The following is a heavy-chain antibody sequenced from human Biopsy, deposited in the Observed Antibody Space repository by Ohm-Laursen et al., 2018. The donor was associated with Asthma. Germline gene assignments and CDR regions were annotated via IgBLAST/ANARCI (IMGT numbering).Heavy chain of an antibody. Sequence: SLRLSCSATGFVFSQCGIHWVRQAPGKGLEWVAVISYDGNHKFYEDSVKGRFTISRDNSRNRLYLQINRLTVEDSALYFCARQSGQDFPDTSAFDIWGQGTKVAVSS. CDR3: ARQSGQDFPDTSAFDI. D-gene: IGHD3-22*01. CDR2: ISYDGNHK. J-gene: IGHJ3*02. CDR1: GFVFSQCG. V-gene: IGHV3-30*03.